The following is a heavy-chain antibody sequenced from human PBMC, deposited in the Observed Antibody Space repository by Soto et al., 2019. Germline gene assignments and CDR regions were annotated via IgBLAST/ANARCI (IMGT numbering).Heavy chain of an antibody. D-gene: IGHD1-1*01. Sequence: EVQLVESGGGLVKPGGSLRLSCAASGFNFSAYTINWIRHVPGRGLGWVSCISGGSTYIFYADSVRGRFTISRDNAKNSVSLQMNSLSADDTAVYYCARDRGIWKYFDYWGQGTLVSVSS. J-gene: IGHJ4*02. V-gene: IGHV3-21*01. CDR2: ISGGSTYI. CDR1: GFNFSAYT. CDR3: ARDRGIWKYFDY.